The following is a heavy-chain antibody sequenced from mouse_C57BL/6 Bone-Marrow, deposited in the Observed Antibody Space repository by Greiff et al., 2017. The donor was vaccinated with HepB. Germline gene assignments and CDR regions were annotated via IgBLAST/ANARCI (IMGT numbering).Heavy chain of an antibody. CDR1: GFTFSSYA. CDR3: ARVDDY. J-gene: IGHJ2*01. V-gene: IGHV5-4*01. CDR2: ISDGGSYT. Sequence: EVQLQESGGGLVKPGGSLKLSCAASGFTFSSYAMSWVRQTPEKRLEWVATISDGGSYTYYPDNVKGRFTISRDNAKNNLYLQMSHLKSEDIAMYYCARVDDYWGQGTTLTVSS.